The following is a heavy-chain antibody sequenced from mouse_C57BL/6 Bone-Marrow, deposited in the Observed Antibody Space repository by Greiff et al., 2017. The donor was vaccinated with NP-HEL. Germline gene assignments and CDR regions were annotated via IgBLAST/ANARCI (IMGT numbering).Heavy chain of an antibody. J-gene: IGHJ3*01. Sequence: QVQLQQSGAELARPGASVKLSCKASGYTFTSYGISWVKQRTGQGLEWIGEIYPRSGNTYYNEKFKGKATLTAYKSSSTAYMELRSLTSEDSAVYFCARRNYDYDVRVPWFAYWGQGTLVTVSA. CDR2: IYPRSGNT. CDR3: ARRNYDYDVRVPWFAY. CDR1: GYTFTSYG. D-gene: IGHD2-4*01. V-gene: IGHV1-81*01.